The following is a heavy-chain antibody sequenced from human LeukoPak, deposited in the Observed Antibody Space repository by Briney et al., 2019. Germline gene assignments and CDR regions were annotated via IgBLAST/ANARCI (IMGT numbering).Heavy chain of an antibody. V-gene: IGHV4-61*01. CDR3: ARVNTVTAGVLWYFDY. D-gene: IGHD4-17*01. CDR2: ISYSGYT. CDR1: GGSVSSSTYY. Sequence: SEILSLTCTVSGGSVSSSTYYWSWIRQPPGKGLEWLGFISYSGYTKYNPSLESRITISVDTSRNQFSLKLSSVTAADTAVYYCARVNTVTAGVLWYFDYWGQGTLVTVSS. J-gene: IGHJ4*02.